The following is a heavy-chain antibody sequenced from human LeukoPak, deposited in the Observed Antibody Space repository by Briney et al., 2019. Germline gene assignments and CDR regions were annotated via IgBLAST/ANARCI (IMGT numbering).Heavy chain of an antibody. CDR1: GYSFTNYD. CDR2: VNPNNGDA. D-gene: IGHD7-27*01. Sequence: ASVKVSCKASGYSFTNYDINWVRQAAGQGLEWMGWVNPNNGDAGFSQKFQGRVTLTSNTSLTTAYMELTSMTSEDTAVYYCARGLGTYWGKDFLNWFDPWGQGTLVTVSS. J-gene: IGHJ5*02. V-gene: IGHV1-8*02. CDR3: ARGLGTYWGKDFLNWFDP.